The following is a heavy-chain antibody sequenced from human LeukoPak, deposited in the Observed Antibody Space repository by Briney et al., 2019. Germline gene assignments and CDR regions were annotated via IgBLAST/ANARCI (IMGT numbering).Heavy chain of an antibody. CDR1: GYTFTSYD. D-gene: IGHD5-18*01. Sequence: ASVKVSCKASGYTFTSYDINWVRQATGQGLEWMGWMNPNSGNTGYAQKFQGRVTMTRNTSISTAYMELSSLRSEDTAVYYCARGRPTDTAMVHPNLYYYYYYMDVWGKGTTVTVSS. J-gene: IGHJ6*03. CDR3: ARGRPTDTAMVHPNLYYYYYYMDV. CDR2: MNPNSGNT. V-gene: IGHV1-8*01.